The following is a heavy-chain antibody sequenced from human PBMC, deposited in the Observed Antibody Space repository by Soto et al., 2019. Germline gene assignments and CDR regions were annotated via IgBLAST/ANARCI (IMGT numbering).Heavy chain of an antibody. D-gene: IGHD3-16*01. V-gene: IGHV2-5*02. CDR1: GFSLTTSGVG. CDR2: IYWDDDK. CDR3: AHSLGADWFDP. J-gene: IGHJ5*02. Sequence: QITLKESGPTLVKSTQTLTLTCTFSGFSLTTSGVGVGWIRQPPGKALEWLALIYWDDDKRYSPSLKSRLTXTXXTSKNQVVLMMTNMDPVDTATYYCAHSLGADWFDPWGQGTLVTVSS.